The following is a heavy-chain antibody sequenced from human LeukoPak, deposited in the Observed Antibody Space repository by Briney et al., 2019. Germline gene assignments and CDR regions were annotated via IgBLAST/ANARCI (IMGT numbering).Heavy chain of an antibody. V-gene: IGHV4-4*07. J-gene: IGHJ3*02. CDR3: ARGRYCSAEICSGGDAFDI. D-gene: IGHD2-15*01. Sequence: PSETLSLTCTVSGGSINNYYWSWIRQPAGKGLEWIGRIYTRGSTNYSPSLKSRVTMSVDTSKNQFSLKLSSVTAADTAVYYCARGRYCSAEICSGGDAFDIWGQGTMVSVSS. CDR1: GGSINNYY. CDR2: IYTRGST.